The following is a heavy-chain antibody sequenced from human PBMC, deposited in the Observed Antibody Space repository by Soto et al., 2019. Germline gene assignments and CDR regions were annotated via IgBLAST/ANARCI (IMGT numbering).Heavy chain of an antibody. CDR3: ARLIGNSWLDS. V-gene: IGHV6-1*01. CDR2: TYYRSKWYN. Sequence: PSQTLPLTYAISGDSVSRNSATWDWIRTSPSRGLEWLGRTYYRSKWYNDYAVSVKGRITINPDTSNNQLSLQLNSVTPDDTAVYYCARLIGNSWLDSWGQGTLVTVSS. CDR1: GDSVSRNSAT. D-gene: IGHD2-8*01. J-gene: IGHJ5*01.